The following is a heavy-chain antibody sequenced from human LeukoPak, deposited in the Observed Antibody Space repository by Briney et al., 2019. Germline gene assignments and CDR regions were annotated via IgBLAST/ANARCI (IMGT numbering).Heavy chain of an antibody. J-gene: IGHJ6*02. Sequence: ASVKFCCNASGYTFTSYDINWVRHATGQGLEWMGCMNPNSGNTGYAQKFQGRVTMTRNTSISTAYMELSSLRSEDTAVYYCLRICSSTSCYWGGRGGGMDVWGQGTTVTVSS. D-gene: IGHD2-2*01. CDR2: MNPNSGNT. CDR1: GYTFTSYD. CDR3: LRICSSTSCYWGGRGGGMDV. V-gene: IGHV1-8*01.